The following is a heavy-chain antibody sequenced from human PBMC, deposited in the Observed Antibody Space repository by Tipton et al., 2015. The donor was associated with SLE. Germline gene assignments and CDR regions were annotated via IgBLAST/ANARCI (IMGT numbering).Heavy chain of an antibody. CDR2: IRHDGSAK. D-gene: IGHD6-13*01. Sequence: RSLRLSCAASGFTFNNYGMHWVRQAPGRGLQWVAFIRHDGSAKYYADSLQGRFSVSRDNAKKSLYLQMNSLRAEDTAVYFCARDCGIARLLYYYYMDVWGKGTAVTVSS. V-gene: IGHV3-33*01. CDR1: GFTFNNYG. CDR3: ARDCGIARLLYYYYMDV. J-gene: IGHJ6*03.